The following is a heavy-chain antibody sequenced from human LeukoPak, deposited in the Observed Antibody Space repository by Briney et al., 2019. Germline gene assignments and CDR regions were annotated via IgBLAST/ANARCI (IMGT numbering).Heavy chain of an antibody. Sequence: PSETLSLTCAVSGGSFSDYHWSWIRQSPGKGLEWIGEIDQSGNTKYIPSLKSRVTISVDTSKNQFSLTLASVTAADAAVYYCARGLNASFIYFDYWGQGTLVTVSS. CDR2: IDQSGNT. CDR3: ARGLNASFIYFDY. CDR1: GGSFSDYH. J-gene: IGHJ4*02. V-gene: IGHV4-34*01.